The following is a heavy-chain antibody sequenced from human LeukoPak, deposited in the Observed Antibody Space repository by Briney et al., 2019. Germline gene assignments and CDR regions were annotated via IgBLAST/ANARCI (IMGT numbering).Heavy chain of an antibody. Sequence: GRSLRLSCAASGFIFNTYDMYWVRQAPGKGLEWVALMSYDGSKISYPDSVKGRFTISGDSSKNTLYLQMNSLRAEDTAVYYCARGTPSSSGWLYYGMDVWGQGTTVTVSS. J-gene: IGHJ6*02. CDR2: MSYDGSKI. V-gene: IGHV3-30*03. CDR1: GFIFNTYD. CDR3: ARGTPSSSGWLYYGMDV. D-gene: IGHD6-19*01.